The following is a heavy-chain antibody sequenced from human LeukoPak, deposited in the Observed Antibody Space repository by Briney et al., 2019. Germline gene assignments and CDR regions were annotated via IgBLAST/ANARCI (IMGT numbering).Heavy chain of an antibody. J-gene: IGHJ4*02. CDR1: GGSIGSYF. CDR2: IYRSGST. CDR3: ARMVRGVIDY. V-gene: IGHV4-59*01. Sequence: ASETLSLTCSVSGGSIGSYFWNWIRQPPGKGLEWIGYIYRSGSTNYNPSLKSRVTMSVDTSKNQFSLRLSSVNAADTAVYYCARMVRGVIDYWGQGNLITVSS. D-gene: IGHD3-10*01.